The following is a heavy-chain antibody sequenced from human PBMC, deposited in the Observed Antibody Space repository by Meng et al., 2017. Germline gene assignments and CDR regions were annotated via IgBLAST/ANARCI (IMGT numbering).Heavy chain of an antibody. V-gene: IGHV4-61*01. CDR2: IVYSGST. CDR1: GGSVGSGNYY. J-gene: IGHJ4*02. D-gene: IGHD4-17*01. Sequence: GQWPGSCPGLVRPSETLSLTCTVSGGSVGSGNYYWSWIRQPPGKGLEWIGYIVYSGSTTYNPSLKTQVTISVDTSKNQFSLKLTSVTAADTAVYFCARDVGGDYETLFDYWGQGTLVTVSS. CDR3: ARDVGGDYETLFDY.